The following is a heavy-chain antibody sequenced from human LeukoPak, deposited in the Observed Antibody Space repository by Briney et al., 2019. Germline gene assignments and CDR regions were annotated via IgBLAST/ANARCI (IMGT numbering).Heavy chain of an antibody. CDR3: ARGFNLELDTKEYDGFDI. CDR2: IYYSGTT. J-gene: IGHJ3*02. V-gene: IGHV4-39*07. CDR1: SGSISSSGYY. Sequence: SETLSLTRTVSSGSISSSGYYWGWIRQPPGQGPEWIGNIYYSGTTYYNPSLKSRVTIAIDTSKSHFSLKLTSVTAADTSVYYCARGFNLELDTKEYDGFDIWGQGTMVTVSS. D-gene: IGHD1-26*01.